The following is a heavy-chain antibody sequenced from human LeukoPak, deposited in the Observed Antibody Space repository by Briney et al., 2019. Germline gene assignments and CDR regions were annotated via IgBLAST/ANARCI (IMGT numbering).Heavy chain of an antibody. Sequence: ASVKVSCKASGYTFTSYYMHWVRQAPGQGLEWMGIINPSGGSTSYAQKFQGRVTITADESTSTAYMELSSLRSEDTAVYYCARLVGRYNWNPNAFDIWGQGTMVTVSS. CDR2: INPSGGST. CDR1: GYTFTSYY. V-gene: IGHV1-46*01. D-gene: IGHD1-20*01. CDR3: ARLVGRYNWNPNAFDI. J-gene: IGHJ3*02.